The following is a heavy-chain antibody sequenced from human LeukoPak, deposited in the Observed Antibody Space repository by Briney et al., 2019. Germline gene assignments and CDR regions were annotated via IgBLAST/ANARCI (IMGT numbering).Heavy chain of an antibody. J-gene: IGHJ4*02. CDR1: GFTFSSYG. D-gene: IGHD6-6*01. V-gene: IGHV3-30*02. CDR2: IRYDGSNK. CDR3: AKDKKGGIAARPAFFDY. Sequence: GGSLRLSCAASGFTFSSYGMHWVRQAPGKGLEWVAFIRYDGSNKYYADSVKGRFTISRDNSKNTLYLQMNSLRAEDTAVYYCAKDKKGGIAARPAFFDYWGQGTLVTVSS.